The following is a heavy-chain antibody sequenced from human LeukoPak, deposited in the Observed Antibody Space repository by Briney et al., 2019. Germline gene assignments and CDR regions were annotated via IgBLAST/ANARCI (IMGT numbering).Heavy chain of an antibody. Sequence: PSETLSLTCSMSGGSISPYCWSWIRQPPGKGLEWIGDIYDSGNTNYNPSLKSRVTISVDTSKNQFSLKLSSVTAADTAVYYCTREKDFYDISGSSDYWGPGTLVTVSS. CDR3: TREKDFYDISGSSDY. CDR2: IYDSGNT. D-gene: IGHD3-22*01. J-gene: IGHJ4*02. V-gene: IGHV4-59*12. CDR1: GGSISPYC.